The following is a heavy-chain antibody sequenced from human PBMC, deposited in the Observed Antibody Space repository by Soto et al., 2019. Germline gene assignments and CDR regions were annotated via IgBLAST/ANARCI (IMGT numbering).Heavy chain of an antibody. CDR2: VNDSGNS. Sequence: QVQLHQWGAGQLRASETLSLTCGVSGGSFSGYYWSWIRQPPGKGLEWIGEVNDSGNSNYNPSLKRRVVISVDTPKSEFSLKMNTVTAADTGVYYCARVRRWLPEEMVGLWGQGALVTVSS. J-gene: IGHJ4*02. V-gene: IGHV4-34*01. CDR3: ARVRRWLPEEMVGL. D-gene: IGHD5-12*01. CDR1: GGSFSGYY.